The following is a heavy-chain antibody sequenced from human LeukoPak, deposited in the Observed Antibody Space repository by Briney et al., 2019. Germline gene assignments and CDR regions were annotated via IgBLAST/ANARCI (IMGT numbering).Heavy chain of an antibody. J-gene: IGHJ4*02. CDR3: AKDGDQVTLTKVDY. V-gene: IGHV3-23*01. Sequence: PGGSLRLSCAASGFTFSSYVMSWVRQAPGKGLEWVSGISGSGGTTYYADSVKGRFTISRDNSKNTLYLEMNSLRADDTAVYYCAKDGDQVTLTKVDYWGQGTLVTVSS. CDR2: ISGSGGTT. D-gene: IGHD4-17*01. CDR1: GFTFSSYV.